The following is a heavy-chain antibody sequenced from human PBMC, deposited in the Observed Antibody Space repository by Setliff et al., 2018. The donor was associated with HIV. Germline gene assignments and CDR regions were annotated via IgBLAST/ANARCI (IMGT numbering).Heavy chain of an antibody. D-gene: IGHD3-16*02. V-gene: IGHV1-69*13. CDR3: VRGGQYYRSTYYYYYMDV. Sequence: WASVKVSCKASGGTFSSYGISWVRQAPGQGLEWMGGITPISGTANYAQKFQGRVTIAADEFTSTAYMELSSLRSEDTAVYYCVRGGQYYRSTYYYYYMDVWGKGTTVTVSS. CDR1: GGTFSSYG. CDR2: ITPISGTA. J-gene: IGHJ6*03.